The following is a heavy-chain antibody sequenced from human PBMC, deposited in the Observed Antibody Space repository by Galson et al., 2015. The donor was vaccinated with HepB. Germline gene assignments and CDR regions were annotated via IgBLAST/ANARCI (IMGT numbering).Heavy chain of an antibody. CDR2: IIPIFGTA. V-gene: IGHV1-69*13. D-gene: IGHD5-18*01. CDR3: ARFGDTAIGYYYYYGMDV. Sequence: QSGAEVKKPGDSVKVSCKASGGTFSSYAISWVRQAPGQGLEWMGGIIPIFGTANYAQKFQGRVTITADESTSTAYMELSSLRSEDTAVYYCARFGDTAIGYYYYYGMDVWGQGTTVTVSS. CDR1: GGTFSSYA. J-gene: IGHJ6*02.